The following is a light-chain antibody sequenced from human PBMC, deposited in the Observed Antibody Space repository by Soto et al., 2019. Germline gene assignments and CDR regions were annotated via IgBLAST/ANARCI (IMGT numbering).Light chain of an antibody. J-gene: IGKJ1*01. CDR3: QQYNNWPWT. Sequence: EIVMTQSPATLSVSPGGRVTLSCGASQSISDTIAWYQQKPGQAPRLLIYGASARATGFPARFSGSGSGTDFTLTISSLQSEDFAVYYCQQYNNWPWTFGQGTKVDIK. CDR2: GAS. V-gene: IGKV3-15*01. CDR1: QSISDT.